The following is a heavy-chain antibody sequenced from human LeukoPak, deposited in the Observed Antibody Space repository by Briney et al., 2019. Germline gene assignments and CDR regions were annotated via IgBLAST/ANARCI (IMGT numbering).Heavy chain of an antibody. CDR3: TRVARYCSGGICYSGY. Sequence: PGGSLRLSCAASGFTFSDYYMSWIRQAPGKGVEWVSYISSSGSTIYYADSVKGRFTVSRDNAKNSLYLQMNSLRAEDTAVYYCTRVARYCSGGICYSGYWGQGTLVTVSS. CDR2: ISSSGSTI. CDR1: GFTFSDYY. V-gene: IGHV3-11*04. D-gene: IGHD2-15*01. J-gene: IGHJ4*02.